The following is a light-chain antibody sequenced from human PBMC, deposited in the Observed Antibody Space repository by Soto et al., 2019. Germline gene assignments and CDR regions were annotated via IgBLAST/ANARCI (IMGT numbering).Light chain of an antibody. CDR1: RTDVGGYNF. CDR3: CSYVSSKTYV. J-gene: IGLJ1*01. Sequence: QSVLTQPASVSGSPGQSITISCTGTRTDVGGYNFVSWYQQHPGKAPKLIIYEVSNRPSGVSNRFSGSKPDNTAPLTISGLQAEDEADYYCCSYVSSKTYVFGTGTKVTVL. CDR2: EVS. V-gene: IGLV2-14*01.